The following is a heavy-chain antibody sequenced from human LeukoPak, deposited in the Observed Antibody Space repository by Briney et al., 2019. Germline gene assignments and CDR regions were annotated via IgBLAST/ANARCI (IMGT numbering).Heavy chain of an antibody. Sequence: GSSVKVSCKASGGTFSSYAISWVRQAPGQGLEWMGGIIPIFGTANYAQKFQGRVTITADESTSTAYMELSSLRSEDTAVYYCASRLHSPSYYGSGSYLDWGQGTLVTVSS. J-gene: IGHJ4*02. V-gene: IGHV1-69*01. D-gene: IGHD3-10*01. CDR1: GGTFSSYA. CDR3: ASRLHSPSYYGSGSYLD. CDR2: IIPIFGTA.